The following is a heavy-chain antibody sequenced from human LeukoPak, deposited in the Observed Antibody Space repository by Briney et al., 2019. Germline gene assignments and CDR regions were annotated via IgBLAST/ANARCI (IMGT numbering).Heavy chain of an antibody. CDR3: ARGHGSGSANYFDP. D-gene: IGHD3-10*01. Sequence: GASVKVSCKASGYTFTGYYMHWVRQAPGQGLEWMGIINSSAGSTSYAQKFQGRVTMTRDMSTSTVYLELSSLRSEDTAVYYCARGHGSGSANYFDPWGQGTLVTVST. CDR2: INSSAGST. V-gene: IGHV1-46*01. J-gene: IGHJ5*02. CDR1: GYTFTGYY.